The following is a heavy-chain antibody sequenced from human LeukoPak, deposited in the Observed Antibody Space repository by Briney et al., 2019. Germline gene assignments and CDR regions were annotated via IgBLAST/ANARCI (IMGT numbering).Heavy chain of an antibody. J-gene: IGHJ4*02. Sequence: SETLSLTCTVSGGSISSSSYYWGWIRQPPGKGLEWIGSIYYSGSTYYNPSLKSRVTISVDTSKNQFSLKLSSVTAADTAVYYCARENYYGSGSYYFDYWGQGTLVTVSS. V-gene: IGHV4-39*07. CDR2: IYYSGST. D-gene: IGHD3-10*01. CDR1: GGSISSSSYY. CDR3: ARENYYGSGSYYFDY.